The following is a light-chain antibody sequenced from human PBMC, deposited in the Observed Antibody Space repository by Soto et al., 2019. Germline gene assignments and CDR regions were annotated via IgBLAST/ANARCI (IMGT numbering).Light chain of an antibody. CDR3: SSYTSSITPYV. V-gene: IGLV2-14*01. J-gene: IGLJ1*01. CDR1: SSDIGAYNY. CDR2: GVS. Sequence: QSALTQPASVSGSPGQSITIFCSGTSSDIGAYNYVSWYQQHPGKAPKLLIYGVSSRPSGVSNRFSGSKSGNAAYLTISGLQADDEAEYYCSSYTSSITPYVFGTGTKVTVL.